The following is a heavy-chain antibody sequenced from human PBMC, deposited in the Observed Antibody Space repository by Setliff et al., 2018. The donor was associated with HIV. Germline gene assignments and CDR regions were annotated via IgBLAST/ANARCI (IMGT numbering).Heavy chain of an antibody. J-gene: IGHJ6*03. D-gene: IGHD6-13*01. V-gene: IGHV3-23*01. CDR3: ACGAAAGTDYYYYYYMDV. CDR2: ISGSGGST. Sequence: GGSLRLSCAASGFTFSNYAMNWVRQAPGKGLEWVSTISGSGGSTYYADSVKGRFAISRDNSKKTLFMQMNSLRAADTAVYYCACGAAAGTDYYYYYYMDVWGKGTTVTVSS. CDR1: GFTFSNYA.